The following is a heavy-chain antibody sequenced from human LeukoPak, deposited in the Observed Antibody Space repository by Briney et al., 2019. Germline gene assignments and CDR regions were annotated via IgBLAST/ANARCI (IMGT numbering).Heavy chain of an antibody. CDR1: GGSISSSSYY. V-gene: IGHV4-39*07. CDR3: ARIGSHCSGTSCYGDY. D-gene: IGHD2-2*01. Sequence: PSETLSLTCTVSGGSISSSSYYWGWIRQPPGKGLAWIGSIYYSGSTYYNPSLKSRVTISVDTSKNQFSLRLSSVTAADTALYYCARIGSHCSGTSCYGDYWGQGALVTVSS. CDR2: IYYSGST. J-gene: IGHJ4*02.